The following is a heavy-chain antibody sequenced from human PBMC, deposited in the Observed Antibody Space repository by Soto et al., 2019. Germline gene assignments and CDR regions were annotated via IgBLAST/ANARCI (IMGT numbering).Heavy chain of an antibody. CDR2: INHSGST. J-gene: IGHJ4*02. D-gene: IGHD3-22*01. Sequence: LQTQSITEAVYCVYFRGYYWCCIRQKPGKGLEWIGEINHSGSTNCNPSLKRRVTISVDTSKNQFSLKLSSVTAAATAVYYCAFFLPTEDGKSSVYYVLDFRVKGPLVT. CDR3: AFFLPTEDGKSSVYYVLDF. CDR1: CVYFRGYY. V-gene: IGHV4-34*01.